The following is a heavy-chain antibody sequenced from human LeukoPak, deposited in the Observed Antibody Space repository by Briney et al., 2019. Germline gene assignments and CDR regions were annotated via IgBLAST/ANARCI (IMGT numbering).Heavy chain of an antibody. CDR2: INTNRGGT. Sequence: ASVTLSCKASGYTFTGYYMHWVRQAPGQGLEWMGWINTNRGGTNYAQKFQGRATMTRGTSITTAYRGLSRMRRDDTAVYYCARGFFGSGSYYDYWGEGTLVSVSS. CDR1: GYTFTGYY. V-gene: IGHV1-2*02. J-gene: IGHJ4*02. D-gene: IGHD3-10*01. CDR3: ARGFFGSGSYYDY.